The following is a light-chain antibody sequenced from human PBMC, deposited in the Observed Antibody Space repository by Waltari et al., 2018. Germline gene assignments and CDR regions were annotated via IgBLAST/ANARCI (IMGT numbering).Light chain of an antibody. CDR2: KVS. Sequence: VVMTQSPVSLPVTLGQPASISCRSSQSLVDSDGNTYLHWFQQRPGQSPKCLIYKVSNRDSGVPDRFSGSGSGTDFTLKISRVEAEDVGIYYCEQDIHWPFTFGPGTKVDIK. V-gene: IGKV2-30*01. J-gene: IGKJ3*01. CDR3: EQDIHWPFT. CDR1: QSLVDSDGNTY.